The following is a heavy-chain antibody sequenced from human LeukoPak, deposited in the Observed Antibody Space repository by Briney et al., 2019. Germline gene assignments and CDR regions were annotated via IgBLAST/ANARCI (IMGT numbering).Heavy chain of an antibody. D-gene: IGHD2/OR15-2a*01. CDR3: AKRDYYSFDY. J-gene: IGHJ4*02. CDR2: ISDSGTST. CDR1: EFTFNSCA. Sequence: GGSLRLSCAASEFTFNSCAMSWVRQAPGKGLEWVSTISDSGTSTFYADSVKGRFTISRDNSKNTLYVQMNSLRAEDTAVYYCAKRDYYSFDYWGQGTLVTVSS. V-gene: IGHV3-23*01.